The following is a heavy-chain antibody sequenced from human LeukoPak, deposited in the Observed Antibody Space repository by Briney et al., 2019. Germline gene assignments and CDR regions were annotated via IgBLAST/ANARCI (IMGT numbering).Heavy chain of an antibody. CDR3: ARRYCTGTSCLDT. CDR2: IYPGDSDT. J-gene: IGHJ3*02. V-gene: IGHV5-51*01. D-gene: IGHD2-2*01. CDR1: GYSFTSYW. Sequence: GESLKISCKGSGYSFTSYWIGWVRQMLGKGLEWMGIIYPGDSDTRYSPSFQGQVTISADKSISAAYLQWSSLKASDTAMYYCARRYCTGTSCLDTWGQGTMVTVSS.